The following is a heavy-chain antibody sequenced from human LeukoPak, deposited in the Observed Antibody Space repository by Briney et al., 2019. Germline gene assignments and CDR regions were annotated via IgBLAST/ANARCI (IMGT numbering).Heavy chain of an antibody. J-gene: IGHJ4*02. CDR1: GGTFSSYA. Sequence: SVKVSCKASGGTFSSYAISWVRQAPGQGLEWMGGIIPIFGTANYAQKFQGRVTITADESTSTAYMELSSLRSEDTAVYYCARVSGIAVADVDYWGQGTLVSVSS. CDR2: IIPIFGTA. V-gene: IGHV1-69*13. D-gene: IGHD6-19*01. CDR3: ARVSGIAVADVDY.